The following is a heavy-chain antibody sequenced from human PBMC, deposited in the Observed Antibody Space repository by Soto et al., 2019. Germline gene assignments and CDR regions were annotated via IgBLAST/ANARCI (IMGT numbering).Heavy chain of an antibody. D-gene: IGHD6-13*01. V-gene: IGHV1-8*01. J-gene: IGHJ6*03. CDR2: MNPNSGNT. CDR3: ARGPGSWYYYYMDV. Sequence: QVQQVQSGAEVKKPGASVKVSCKASGYTFTSYDINWVLQATGQGLEWMGWMNPNSGNTGYAQKFQGRVTMTRNTSISTAYMELSSLRSEDTAVYYCARGPGSWYYYYMDVWGKGTTVTVSS. CDR1: GYTFTSYD.